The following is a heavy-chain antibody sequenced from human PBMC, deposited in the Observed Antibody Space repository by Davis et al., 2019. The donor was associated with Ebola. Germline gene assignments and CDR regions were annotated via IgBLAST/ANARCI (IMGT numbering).Heavy chain of an antibody. CDR1: GFTFSSYA. V-gene: IGHV3-23*01. CDR3: TTDLT. CDR2: ISGSGGST. J-gene: IGHJ5*02. Sequence: GESLKISCAASGFTFSSYAMSWVRQAPGKGLEWVSAISGSGGSTYYADSVKGRFTISRDDSKNTAYLQMNSLKTEDTAVYYCTTDLTWGQGTLVTVSS.